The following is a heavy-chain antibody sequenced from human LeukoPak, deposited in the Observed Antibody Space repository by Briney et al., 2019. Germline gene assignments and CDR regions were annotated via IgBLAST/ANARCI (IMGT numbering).Heavy chain of an antibody. CDR1: GFTFNTYS. Sequence: GGSLRLSCAASGFTFNTYSMNWVRQAPGKGLEWVSFIFSSSTYIYYTDSVKSRFTISRDNAKNSLYLQMNSLRAEDTAVYYCARDFYDGFALDYWGQGTLVTVSP. D-gene: IGHD2/OR15-2a*01. V-gene: IGHV3-21*01. J-gene: IGHJ4*02. CDR3: ARDFYDGFALDY. CDR2: IFSSSTYI.